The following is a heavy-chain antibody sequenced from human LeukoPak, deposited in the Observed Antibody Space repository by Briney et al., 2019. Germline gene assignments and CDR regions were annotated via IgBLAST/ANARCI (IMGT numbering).Heavy chain of an antibody. CDR1: GGSMSNYY. J-gene: IGHJ6*03. CDR2: ISDSGNT. V-gene: IGHV4-59*08. D-gene: IGHD2-15*01. CDR3: ARTPTLRTYYYYMDV. Sequence: SETLSLTCTVSGGSMSNYYWSWIRQPPGKGLQWIGCISDSGNTNYNPSLRSRVTISVYTSQNQFSLKLSSVTAADTAVYYCARTPTLRTYYYYMDVWGKGTTVTVSS.